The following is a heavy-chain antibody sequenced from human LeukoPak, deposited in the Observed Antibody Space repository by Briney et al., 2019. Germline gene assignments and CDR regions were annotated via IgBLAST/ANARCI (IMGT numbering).Heavy chain of an antibody. CDR2: IYHSGST. CDR1: GYSISSGYC. Sequence: PSETLSLTCAVSGYSISSGYCWGWIRQPPGKGLEWIGSIYHSGSTYYIPSLKSRVTISVDTSKNQFSLKLRSVTAADTAVYYCARQSGDFDYWGQGTLVTVSS. CDR3: ARQSGDFDY. J-gene: IGHJ4*02. V-gene: IGHV4-38-2*01. D-gene: IGHD4-17*01.